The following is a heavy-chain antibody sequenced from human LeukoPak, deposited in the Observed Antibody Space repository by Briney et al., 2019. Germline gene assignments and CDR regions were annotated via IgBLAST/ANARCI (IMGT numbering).Heavy chain of an antibody. J-gene: IGHJ3*02. Sequence: PGESLRLSCAVSGFTFISYGMNCLRQAPGKGLEWVSSISASGGTTYYADSVKGRFTISRDNSKNTLYLQMNSLRADDTAVYSCAKDPPTVMANAFHIWGQGTIVTVS. V-gene: IGHV3-23*01. CDR3: AKDPPTVMANAFHI. CDR2: ISASGGTT. D-gene: IGHD5-18*01. CDR1: GFTFISYG.